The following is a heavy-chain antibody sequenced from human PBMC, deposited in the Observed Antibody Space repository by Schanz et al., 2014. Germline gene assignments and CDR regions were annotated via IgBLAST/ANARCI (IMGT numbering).Heavy chain of an antibody. J-gene: IGHJ4*02. CDR1: GFGFSSYS. CDR2: ISSASSTI. D-gene: IGHD3-10*01. Sequence: EMQLLESGGGLIQPGGSLRLSCAASGFGFSSYSMNWVRQAPGKGLEWVSYISSASSTINYADSVKGRFTISRDNSKNSLYLQMNSLRAEDTAVYYCARIGGSVFDYWAQGTLVTVSS. CDR3: ARIGGSVFDY. V-gene: IGHV3-48*04.